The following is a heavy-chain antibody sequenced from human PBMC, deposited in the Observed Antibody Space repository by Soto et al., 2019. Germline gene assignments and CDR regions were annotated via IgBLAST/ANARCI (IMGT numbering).Heavy chain of an antibody. V-gene: IGHV1-3*04. CDR2: INTGNGNT. D-gene: IGHD5-18*01. J-gene: IGHJ4*02. CDR1: GYTFTLYT. CDR3: AKLVGRYIFGPYLDY. Sequence: QVQIVQSGAEVKKPGASVKVSCKTSGYTFTLYTIHWVRQAPGQRLEWMGWINTGNGNTKYSQRFQGRVTMSRDTSASTAYMELSSLTSEDTAVYYCAKLVGRYIFGPYLDYWGQGTLVTVSS.